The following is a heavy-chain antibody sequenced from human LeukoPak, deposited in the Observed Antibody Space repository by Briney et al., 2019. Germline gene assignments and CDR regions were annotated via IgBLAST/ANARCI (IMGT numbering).Heavy chain of an antibody. CDR3: ARARVPIAVAGLYYFDY. D-gene: IGHD6-19*01. J-gene: IGHJ4*02. CDR2: IKLGSGSS. V-gene: IGHV1-2*02. CDR1: GYSFTAYY. Sequence: ASVKVSCKASGYSFTAYYIHWLRQAPGQGPEWMGWIKLGSGSSHYAQKFQGRVTMTRDTSSNSAYMDLTRLKSDDTAVYYCARARVPIAVAGLYYFDYWGQGALVTVSS.